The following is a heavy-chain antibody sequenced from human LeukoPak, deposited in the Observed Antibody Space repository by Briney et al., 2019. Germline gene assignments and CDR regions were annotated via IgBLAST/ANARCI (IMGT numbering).Heavy chain of an antibody. Sequence: KSGTSLRLSCAASGFSFSSYLMHWVRQAPGKGLEWVSSISSSSSYIYYADSVKGRFTISRDNAKNSLYLQMNSLRAEDTAVYYCARVKLFSTGAAFDIWGQGTMVTVSS. D-gene: IGHD2-2*01. CDR2: ISSSSSYI. CDR3: ARVKLFSTGAAFDI. V-gene: IGHV3-21*01. J-gene: IGHJ3*02. CDR1: GFSFSSYL.